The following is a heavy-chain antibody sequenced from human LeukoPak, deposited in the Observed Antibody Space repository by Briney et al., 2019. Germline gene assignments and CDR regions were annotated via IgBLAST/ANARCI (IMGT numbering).Heavy chain of an antibody. CDR2: ITYDGSNV. V-gene: IGHV3-30-3*01. CDR1: GFDFNNYV. J-gene: IGHJ4*02. D-gene: IGHD5-12*01. Sequence: GGSLRLSSAASGFDFNNYVMHWVRQAPGKGLEWVAVITYDGSNVYYSDSVKGRFTISRDNSNNTLYVQMGSLRPEDTAVYYCAREMATTETFDYWGQGTLVTVSS. CDR3: AREMATTETFDY.